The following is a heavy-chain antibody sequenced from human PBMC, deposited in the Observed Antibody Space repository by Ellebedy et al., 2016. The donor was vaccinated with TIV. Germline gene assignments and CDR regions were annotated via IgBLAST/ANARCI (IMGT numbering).Heavy chain of an antibody. CDR3: AKDYFYDSSGGYFDY. D-gene: IGHD3-22*01. J-gene: IGHJ4*02. CDR2: ISGSGGST. CDR1: GFTFSSYA. Sequence: GESLKISCAASGFTFSSYAMSWVRQAPGKGLEWVSGISGSGGSTYYADSVKGRFTTSRDNSKNTLYLQMNSLRAEDTAVYYCAKDYFYDSSGGYFDYWGQGALVTVSS. V-gene: IGHV3-23*01.